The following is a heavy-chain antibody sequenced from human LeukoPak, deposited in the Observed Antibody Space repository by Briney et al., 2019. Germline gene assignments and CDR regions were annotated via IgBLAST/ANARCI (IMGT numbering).Heavy chain of an antibody. CDR3: ARGPLGDIVVVPAASWFDP. CDR1: GGSSSGYY. Sequence: SETLSLTCAVYGGSSSGYYWSWIRQPPGKGLEWIGEINHSGSTNYNPSLKSRVTISVDTSKNQFSLKLSSVTAADTAVYYCARGPLGDIVVVPAASWFDPWGQGTLVTVSS. D-gene: IGHD2-2*01. CDR2: INHSGST. V-gene: IGHV4-34*01. J-gene: IGHJ5*02.